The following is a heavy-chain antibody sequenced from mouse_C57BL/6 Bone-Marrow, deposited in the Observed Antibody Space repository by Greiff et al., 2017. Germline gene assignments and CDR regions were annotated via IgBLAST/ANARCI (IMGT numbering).Heavy chain of an antibody. CDR2: INPSNGGT. D-gene: IGHD2-4*01. V-gene: IGHV1-53*01. CDR1: GYTFTSYW. J-gene: IGHJ3*01. Sequence: VQLQQPGTELVKPGASVKLSCKASGYTFTSYWMHWVKQRPGQGLEWIGNINPSNGGTNYNEKFKSKATLTVDKASSTAYMQLSSLTSADSAVYYCARDDYDGAWFAYWGQGTLVTVSA. CDR3: ARDDYDGAWFAY.